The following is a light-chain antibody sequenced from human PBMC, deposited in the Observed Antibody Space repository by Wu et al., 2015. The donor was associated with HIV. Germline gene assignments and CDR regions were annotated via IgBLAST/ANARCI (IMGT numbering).Light chain of an antibody. V-gene: IGKV1-5*03. CDR2: KAS. CDR1: QSINNW. J-gene: IGKJ2*01. Sequence: DIQMTQSPSILSASIGDRVTITCRSSQSINNWLAWYQQKPGKAPKLLIYKASTLETGVPSRFSGSGSGTEFTLTINSLQPDDFATYYCQQYHTFSPGYTFGQGTKLEIK. CDR3: QQYHTFSPGYT.